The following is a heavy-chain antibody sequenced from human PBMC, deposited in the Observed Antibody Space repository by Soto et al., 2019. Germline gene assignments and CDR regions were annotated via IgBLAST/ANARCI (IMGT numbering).Heavy chain of an antibody. D-gene: IGHD3-22*01. Sequence: QVQLVQSGAEVKKPGSSVKVSCKASGGTFSSYAISWVRQAPGQGLEWMGGIIPIFGTANYAQKFQGRVTITADESKSTAYMELSSLRSEDTAVYYCARPTRYYYDSSGQSAWFDPWGQGTLFTVSS. CDR2: IIPIFGTA. J-gene: IGHJ5*02. CDR1: GGTFSSYA. CDR3: ARPTRYYYDSSGQSAWFDP. V-gene: IGHV1-69*12.